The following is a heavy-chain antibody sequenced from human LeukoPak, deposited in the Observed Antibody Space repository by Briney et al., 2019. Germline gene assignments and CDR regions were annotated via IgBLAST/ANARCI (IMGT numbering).Heavy chain of an antibody. V-gene: IGHV5-51*01. CDR2: ISPGDSNT. D-gene: IGHD4-23*01. CDR1: GYTFTGHW. Sequence: GESLKISCKGSGYTFTGHWIGWVRQMPGRGLEWMGIISPGDSNTKYSPSFQGQVTISADKSISTAYLQWSSLKASDTAMYYCAKTGSLYGGADYWGQGTLVTVSS. CDR3: AKTGSLYGGADY. J-gene: IGHJ4*02.